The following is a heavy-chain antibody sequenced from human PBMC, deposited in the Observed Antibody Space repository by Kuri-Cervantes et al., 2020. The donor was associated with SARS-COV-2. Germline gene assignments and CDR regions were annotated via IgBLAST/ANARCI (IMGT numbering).Heavy chain of an antibody. D-gene: IGHD3-10*01. CDR3: AKASWFGELFIDY. CDR2: ISWDGGST. CDR1: GFTFSSYG. Sequence: GGSLRLSCAASGFTFSSYGMHWVRQAPGKGLEWVSLISWDGGSTYYADSVKGRFTISRDNSKNSLYLQMNSLRAEDTALYYCAKASWFGELFIDYWGQGTLVTVSS. J-gene: IGHJ4*02. V-gene: IGHV3-43D*03.